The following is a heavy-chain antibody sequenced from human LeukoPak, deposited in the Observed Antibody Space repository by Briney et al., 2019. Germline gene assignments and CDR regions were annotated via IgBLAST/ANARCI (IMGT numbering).Heavy chain of an antibody. J-gene: IGHJ4*02. CDR3: ARGPRHQMTTVTYYFDY. CDR1: GGTFSSYA. Sequence: SVKVSCKASGGTFSSYAISWVRQAPGQGLEWMGRIIPIFGTANYEQKFQGRVTITTDESTSTAYMELSSLRSEDTAVYYCARGPRHQMTTVTYYFDYWAREPWSPSPQ. D-gene: IGHD4-11*01. V-gene: IGHV1-69*05. CDR2: IIPIFGTA.